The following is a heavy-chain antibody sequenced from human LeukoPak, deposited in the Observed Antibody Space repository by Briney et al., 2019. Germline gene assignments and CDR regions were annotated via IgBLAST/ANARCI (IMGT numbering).Heavy chain of an antibody. CDR2: IIPLFGTT. Sequence: SVKVSCKASGATFGAFGINWVRQAPGQGLEWMGGIIPLFGTTDYAQKFQGRVTITADESTNTAYMELSSLRSDDTAIYYCARGRVIHFGGIDVFDIWGQGTMVTVSS. CDR3: ARGRVIHFGGIDVFDI. CDR1: GATFGAFG. D-gene: IGHD4/OR15-4a*01. J-gene: IGHJ3*02. V-gene: IGHV1-69*13.